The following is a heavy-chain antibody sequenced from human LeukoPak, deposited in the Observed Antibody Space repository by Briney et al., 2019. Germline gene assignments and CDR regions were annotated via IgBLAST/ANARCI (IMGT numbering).Heavy chain of an antibody. Sequence: SGGSLRLSCAGSGFTFSSYSMNWVRQAPGKGLEWVSISSSSSTIYYADSVKGRFTISRDNAKNSLYLQMNSLRAEDTAVYYCARDKQVVVGATTAYDYWGQGTLVTVSS. CDR2: ISSSSSTI. CDR1: GFTFSSYS. J-gene: IGHJ4*02. CDR3: ARDKQVVVGATTAYDY. V-gene: IGHV3-48*01. D-gene: IGHD1-26*01.